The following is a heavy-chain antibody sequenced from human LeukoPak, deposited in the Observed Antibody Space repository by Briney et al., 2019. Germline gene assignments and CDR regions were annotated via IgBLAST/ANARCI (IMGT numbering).Heavy chain of an antibody. CDR1: GFTFSTHW. J-gene: IGHJ4*02. CDR2: INTDGSST. Sequence: SGGSLRLSCAASGFTFSTHWMHWVRQAPGKGLVWVSRINTDGSSTTYADSVKGRFTISRDNAKNTVYLQMNSLRAEDTAVYYCARDRGHAYFFDYWSQGALVTVSS. V-gene: IGHV3-74*01. D-gene: IGHD2-2*01. CDR3: ARDRGHAYFFDY.